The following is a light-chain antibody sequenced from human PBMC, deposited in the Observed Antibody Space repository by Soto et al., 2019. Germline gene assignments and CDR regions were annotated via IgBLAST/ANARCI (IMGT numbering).Light chain of an antibody. Sequence: HSVLTQPPSVSAAPGQKVTISCSGSSSNIRNNYVSWYQQLPGTAPKLLIYDDNKRPSGTPDRFSGSKSGTSATLAITGLQTGDEADYYCGTWDTSLSAGVFGGGTKVTVL. V-gene: IGLV1-51*01. CDR1: SSNIRNNY. CDR2: DDN. J-gene: IGLJ3*02. CDR3: GTWDTSLSAGV.